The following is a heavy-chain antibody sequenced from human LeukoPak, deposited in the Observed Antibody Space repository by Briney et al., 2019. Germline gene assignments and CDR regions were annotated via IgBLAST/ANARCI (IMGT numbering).Heavy chain of an antibody. CDR3: ARGAAAGTSGRLSRNWFDP. Sequence: ASVKVSCKASGYTFTGYYMHWVRQAPGQGLEWMGWINPNSGGTNYAQKFQGWVTMTRDTSISTAYMELSRLRSDDTAVYYCARGAAAGTSGRLSRNWFDPWGQGTLVTVSS. D-gene: IGHD6-13*01. V-gene: IGHV1-2*04. CDR1: GYTFTGYY. J-gene: IGHJ5*02. CDR2: INPNSGGT.